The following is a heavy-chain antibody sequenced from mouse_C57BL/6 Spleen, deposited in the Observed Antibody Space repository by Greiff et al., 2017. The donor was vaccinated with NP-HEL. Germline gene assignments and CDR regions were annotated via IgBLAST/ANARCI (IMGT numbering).Heavy chain of an antibody. CDR3: ARKTYYGSSPYAMDY. CDR1: GYTFTSYW. Sequence: QVQLKESGAELVKPGASVKLSCKASGYTFTSYWMHWVKQRPGQGLEWIGMIHPNSGSTNYNEKFKSKATLTVDKSSSTAYMQLSSLTSEDSAVYYCARKTYYGSSPYAMDYWGQGTSVTVSS. V-gene: IGHV1-64*01. D-gene: IGHD1-1*01. CDR2: IHPNSGST. J-gene: IGHJ4*01.